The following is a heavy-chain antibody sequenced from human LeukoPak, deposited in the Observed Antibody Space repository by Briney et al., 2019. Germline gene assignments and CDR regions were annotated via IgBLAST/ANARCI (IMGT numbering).Heavy chain of an antibody. CDR1: GGSFSGYY. J-gene: IGHJ3*02. Sequence: SETLSLTCAVYGGSFSGYYWSWIRQPPGKGLEWIGYIYYSGSTYYNPSLKSRVTISVDTSKNQFSLKLSSVTAADTAVYYCARDRVYILSSRDQRAFDIWGQGTMVTVSS. D-gene: IGHD2-2*01. CDR3: ARDRVYILSSRDQRAFDI. CDR2: IYYSGST. V-gene: IGHV4-59*12.